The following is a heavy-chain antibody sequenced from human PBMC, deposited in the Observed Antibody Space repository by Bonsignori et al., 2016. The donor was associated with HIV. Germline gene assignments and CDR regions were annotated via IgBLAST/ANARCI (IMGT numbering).Heavy chain of an antibody. D-gene: IGHD5-18*01. J-gene: IGHJ4*02. CDR2: ISAYNGNT. Sequence: WVRQAPGQGLEWMGWISAYNGNTVYAQKFQGRVTLTTDTSTNTAYMELRSLRSDDTAVFYCARDRGGRYSYGYTDYWGQGTLVTVSS. V-gene: IGHV1-18*01. CDR3: ARDRGGRYSYGYTDY.